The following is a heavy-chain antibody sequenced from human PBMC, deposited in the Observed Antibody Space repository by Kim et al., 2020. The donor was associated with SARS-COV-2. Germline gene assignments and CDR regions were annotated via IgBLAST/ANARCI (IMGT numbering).Heavy chain of an antibody. CDR1: GFTFSSYA. D-gene: IGHD3-10*01. J-gene: IGHJ4*02. Sequence: GGSLRLSCAASGFTFSSYAMSWVRQAPGKGLEWVSAISGSGGSTYYADSVKGRFTISRDNSKNTLYLQMNSLRAEDTAVYYCAKQCRFRGVITPYFDYWGQGTLVTVSS. V-gene: IGHV3-23*01. CDR3: AKQCRFRGVITPYFDY. CDR2: ISGSGGST.